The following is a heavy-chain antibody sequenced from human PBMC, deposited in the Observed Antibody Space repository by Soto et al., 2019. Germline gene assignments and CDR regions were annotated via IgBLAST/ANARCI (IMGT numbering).Heavy chain of an antibody. J-gene: IGHJ5*02. V-gene: IGHV1-3*01. Sequence: QVQLVQSGAEVKKPGASVKVSCKASGYTFTSYAMHWVRQAPGQRLEWMGWINAGNGNTKYSQKFQGRVTVTRDTSASTAYMELSSLRSEDTAVYYCATAIYNWNRWGQGTLVTVSS. CDR2: INAGNGNT. D-gene: IGHD1-20*01. CDR3: ATAIYNWNR. CDR1: GYTFTSYA.